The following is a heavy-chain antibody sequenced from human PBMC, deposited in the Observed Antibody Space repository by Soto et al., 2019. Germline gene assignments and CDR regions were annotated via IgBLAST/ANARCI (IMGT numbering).Heavy chain of an antibody. Sequence: PGGSLRLSCAASGFTFSSYSMNWVRQAPGKGLEWVSSISGSTPYIYYADSVKGRFTISGDNAKNSLFLQMNSLRAEDTAVYYCARDQQDSRSWYDWFDPWGQGTLVTVSS. D-gene: IGHD6-13*01. J-gene: IGHJ5*02. CDR2: ISGSTPYI. CDR3: ARDQQDSRSWYDWFDP. CDR1: GFTFSSYS. V-gene: IGHV3-21*01.